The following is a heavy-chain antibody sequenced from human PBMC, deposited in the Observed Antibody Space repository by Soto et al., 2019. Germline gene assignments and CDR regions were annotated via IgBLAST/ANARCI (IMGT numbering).Heavy chain of an antibody. CDR2: ISAYNGNT. Sequence: AASVKVSCKASGYTFTSYGISWVRQAPGQGLEWMGWISAYNGNTNYAQKLQGRVTMTTDTSTSTAYMELRSLRSDDTAVYYCAREAGVATVTTARDYWGQGTLVTVSS. J-gene: IGHJ4*02. D-gene: IGHD4-17*01. CDR1: GYTFTSYG. CDR3: AREAGVATVTTARDY. V-gene: IGHV1-18*04.